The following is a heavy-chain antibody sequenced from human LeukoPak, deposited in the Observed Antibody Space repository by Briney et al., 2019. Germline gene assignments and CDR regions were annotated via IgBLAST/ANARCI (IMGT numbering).Heavy chain of an antibody. CDR2: IRYDGSNK. CDR3: ASELAYCGGDCYSAFDI. V-gene: IGHV3-30*02. D-gene: IGHD2-21*02. J-gene: IGHJ3*02. CDR1: GFTFSSYG. Sequence: PGGSLRLSCAASGFTFSSYGMHWVRQAPGKGLEWVAFIRYDGSNKYYADSVKGRFTISRDNSKNTLYMQMNSLRPEDTAVYYCASELAYCGGDCYSAFDIWGQGTMVTVSS.